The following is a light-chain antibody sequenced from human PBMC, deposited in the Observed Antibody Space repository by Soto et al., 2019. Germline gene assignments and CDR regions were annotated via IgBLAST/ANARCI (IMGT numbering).Light chain of an antibody. CDR1: QSVGGY. J-gene: IGKJ4*01. CDR2: DAS. Sequence: EIVLTQSPATLSLSPGERATLSCRASQSVGGYLDWHQQKPGQAPRLLIYDASNRASGIPARFSGSGSGTDFTLTISSLEPEDLAVYYCHQRSNWPPLTFGGGTKVEIK. CDR3: HQRSNWPPLT. V-gene: IGKV3-11*01.